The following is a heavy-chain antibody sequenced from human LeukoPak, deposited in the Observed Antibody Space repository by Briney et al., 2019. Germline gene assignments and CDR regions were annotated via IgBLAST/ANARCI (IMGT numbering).Heavy chain of an antibody. J-gene: IGHJ4*02. CDR1: GGSINTYY. CDR2: IYYSGRT. CDR3: AREGGPYRPLDY. Sequence: PSGTLSLTCTVSGGSINTYYWTWIRQPPGKGLEWIGCIYYSGRTYYNPSLKSRVTISVDTSNKQFSLKLSSVTAADTAVYYCAREGGPYRPLDYSGQGTLVTVAS. V-gene: IGHV4-59*01.